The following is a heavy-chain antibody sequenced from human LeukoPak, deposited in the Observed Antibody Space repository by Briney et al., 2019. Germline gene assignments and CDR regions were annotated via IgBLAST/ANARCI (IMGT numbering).Heavy chain of an antibody. Sequence: GGSLRLSCAASGFSFTTYWMTWVRQAPGKGLEWVANINQDGSEKHSVDSVKGRFTISRDNPKNSLYLHMNSLRVEDTAIYYCARLPGYSKSWYLACWGQGTLVTVSS. CDR1: GFSFTTYW. CDR3: ARLPGYSKSWYLAC. CDR2: INQDGSEK. J-gene: IGHJ4*02. D-gene: IGHD4-11*01. V-gene: IGHV3-7*05.